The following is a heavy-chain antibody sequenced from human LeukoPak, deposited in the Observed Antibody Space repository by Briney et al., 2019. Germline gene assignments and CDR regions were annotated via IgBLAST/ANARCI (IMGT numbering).Heavy chain of an antibody. J-gene: IGHJ4*02. CDR3: VRDSAYSPDY. CDR2: IRGNNDNT. CDR1: GYTFTGYY. Sequence: ASVKVSCKASGYTFTGYYIHWVRQAPGQGLEWMAWIRGNNDNTKYAQKFQGRVTLTTDTSTSTAYMELRGLTSDDMAVYYCVRDSAYSPDYWGQGSLVTVSP. D-gene: IGHD5-12*01. V-gene: IGHV1-18*03.